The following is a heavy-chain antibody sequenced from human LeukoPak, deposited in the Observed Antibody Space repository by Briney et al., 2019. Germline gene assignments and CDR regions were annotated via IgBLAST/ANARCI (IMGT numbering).Heavy chain of an antibody. V-gene: IGHV1-2*02. J-gene: IGHJ5*02. CDR2: INPNSGGT. CDR3: ARDRAGCSGGSCYSGVNWFDP. Sequence: ASVKVSCKASGYTFTSYGISWVRQAPGQGLEWMGWINPNSGGTNYAQKFQGRVTMTRDTSISTAYMELSRLRSDDTAVYYCARDRAGCSGGSCYSGVNWFDPWGQGTLVTVSS. D-gene: IGHD2-15*01. CDR1: GYTFTSYG.